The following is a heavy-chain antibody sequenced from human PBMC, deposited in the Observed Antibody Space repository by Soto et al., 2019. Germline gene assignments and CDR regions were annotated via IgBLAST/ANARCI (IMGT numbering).Heavy chain of an antibody. J-gene: IGHJ6*02. CDR3: ARDTLWFGELLPYYYYYGMDV. CDR1: GFTFSSYA. D-gene: IGHD3-10*01. CDR2: ISYDGSNK. V-gene: IGHV3-30-3*01. Sequence: GGSLRLSCAASGFTFSSYAMHWVRQAPGKGLEWVAVISYDGSNKYYADSVKGRFTISRDNSKNTLYLQMNSLRAEDTAVYYCARDTLWFGELLPYYYYYGMDVWGQGTTVTV.